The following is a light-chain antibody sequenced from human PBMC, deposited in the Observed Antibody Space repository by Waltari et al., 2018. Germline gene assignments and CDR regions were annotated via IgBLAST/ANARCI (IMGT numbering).Light chain of an antibody. V-gene: IGLV1-40*01. CDR2: DNT. CDR1: SSNVGAGYD. J-gene: IGLJ1*01. CDR3: QSSVNSLYCSTV. Sequence: QSVLTQPPSVSGAPGQRVTISCTGSSSNVGAGYDVHWYQQLPGTAPKLLIYDNTIRPSVVSDRFSVSKSGSSASLAITCLRAENYADYYCQSSVNSLYCSTVFRTGTNVTVL.